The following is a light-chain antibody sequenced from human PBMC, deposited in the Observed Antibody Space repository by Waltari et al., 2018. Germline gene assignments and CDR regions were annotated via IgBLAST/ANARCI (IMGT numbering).Light chain of an antibody. CDR3: CSYAGRYTFV. CDR1: ISDVGNYNH. J-gene: IGLJ1*01. Sequence: QSALTQPRSVSGSPGHPVTISCTATISDVGNYNHVPWYHQHPGKAPKLIIYEVTKRPSGVPDRLSGSKSGNTASLTISGLQAEDEADYYCCSYAGRYTFVFGTGTKVTVL. CDR2: EVT. V-gene: IGLV2-11*01.